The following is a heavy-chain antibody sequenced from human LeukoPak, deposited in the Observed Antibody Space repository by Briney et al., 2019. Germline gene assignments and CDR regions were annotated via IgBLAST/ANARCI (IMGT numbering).Heavy chain of an antibody. V-gene: IGHV3-23*01. CDR1: GFTFSNYA. CDR2: ITGSGGTT. D-gene: IGHD3-22*01. CDR3: ARERLYFDY. Sequence: GGSLRLSCAASGFTFSNYAMSWVRQAPGKGLEWVSAITGSGGTTWYADSVKGHFTISRDNSKNSLYLQMNSLRAEDTAVYYCARERLYFDYWGQGTLVTVSS. J-gene: IGHJ4*02.